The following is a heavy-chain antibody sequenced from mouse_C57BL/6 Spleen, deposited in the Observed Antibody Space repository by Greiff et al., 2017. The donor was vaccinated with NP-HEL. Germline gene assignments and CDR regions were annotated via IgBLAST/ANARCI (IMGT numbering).Heavy chain of an antibody. CDR1: GYTFTDYY. CDR2: IYPGSGNT. V-gene: IGHV1-76*01. CDR3: ARWGLRRGAMDY. Sequence: QVQLQQSGAELVRPGASVKLSCKASGYTFTDYYINWVKQRPGQGLEWIARIYPGSGNTYYNEKFKGKATLTAEKSSSTAYMQLSSLTSEDSAVYFCARWGLRRGAMDYWGQGTSVTVSS. J-gene: IGHJ4*01. D-gene: IGHD2-4*01.